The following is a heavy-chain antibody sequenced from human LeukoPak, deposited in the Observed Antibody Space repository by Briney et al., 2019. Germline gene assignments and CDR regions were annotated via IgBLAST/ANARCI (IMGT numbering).Heavy chain of an antibody. CDR1: GYTFTGYY. V-gene: IGHV1-69*05. J-gene: IGHJ3*02. D-gene: IGHD3-22*01. CDR3: AGGYYDSSGYFLHVNAFDI. CDR2: IIPIFGTA. Sequence: GASVKVSCKASGYTFTGYYMHWVRQAPGQGLEWMGRIIPIFGTANYAQKFQGRVTITTDESTSTAYMELSSLRSEDTAVYYCAGGYYDSSGYFLHVNAFDIWGQGTMVTVSS.